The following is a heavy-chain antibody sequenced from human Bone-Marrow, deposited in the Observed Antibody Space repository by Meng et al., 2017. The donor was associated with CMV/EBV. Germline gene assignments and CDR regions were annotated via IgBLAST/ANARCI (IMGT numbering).Heavy chain of an antibody. Sequence: GESLKISCAASGFTFDDYAMSWVRQAPGKGLEWVSVIYSGGSSTYYADSVKGRFTISRDNSKNTLYLQMNSLRAEDTAVYYCAKFHENYDFWSGYYTVNNWFDPWGQGTLVTVTS. V-gene: IGHV3-23*03. D-gene: IGHD3-3*01. CDR1: GFTFDDYA. CDR3: AKFHENYDFWSGYYTVNNWFDP. CDR2: IYSGGSST. J-gene: IGHJ5*02.